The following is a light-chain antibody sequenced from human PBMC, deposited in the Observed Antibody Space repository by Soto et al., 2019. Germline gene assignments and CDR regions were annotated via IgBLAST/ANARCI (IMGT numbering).Light chain of an antibody. CDR2: EVS. V-gene: IGLV2-14*01. CDR1: SRDVGGYNY. Sequence: QSVLTQPASVSGSPGQSITISCTGTSRDVGGYNYVSWYQQHPGKAPKLMIYEVSNRTSGVSNRFSGSKSGNTASLTISGLQAEDEADYYCSSYTSSSTPYVFGTGTKVTVL. CDR3: SSYTSSSTPYV. J-gene: IGLJ1*01.